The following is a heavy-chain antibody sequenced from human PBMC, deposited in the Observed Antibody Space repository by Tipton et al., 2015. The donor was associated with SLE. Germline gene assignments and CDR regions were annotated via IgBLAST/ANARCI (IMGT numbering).Heavy chain of an antibody. D-gene: IGHD2-8*01. CDR1: GDSISSGRHY. CDR3: ARHLCTNGVCPFDY. Sequence: TLSLTCTVSGDSISSGRHYWSWIRQPAGKGLEWIGHIYENGSTNYNPSLRSRVTMSVDTSKNQFSLDLTSLTAADTAVYYCARHLCTNGVCPFDYWGQGILVTVSS. V-gene: IGHV4-61*09. J-gene: IGHJ4*02. CDR2: IYENGST.